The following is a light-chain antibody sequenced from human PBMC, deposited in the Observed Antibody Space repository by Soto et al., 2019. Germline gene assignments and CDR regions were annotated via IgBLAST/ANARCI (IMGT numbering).Light chain of an antibody. J-gene: IGKJ5*01. CDR3: QQTYSRPVT. V-gene: IGKV1-39*01. CDR2: FIS. CDR1: QSISSY. Sequence: DIQMTESTCSLSACVGDRLSFTWPASQSISSYINWYQHKPGEAPRLLIYFISRLQSGAPSRFSGSGTGKDFTLTIDSPQPEDTATYYCQQTYSRPVTFGQGTRLEIK.